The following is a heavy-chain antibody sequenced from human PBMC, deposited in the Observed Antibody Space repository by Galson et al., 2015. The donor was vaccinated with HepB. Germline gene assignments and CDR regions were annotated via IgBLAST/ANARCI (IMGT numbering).Heavy chain of an antibody. D-gene: IGHD4-17*01. CDR1: GFTFSSYA. CDR3: AIAYDDYVGYAFDI. J-gene: IGHJ3*02. V-gene: IGHV3-23*01. CDR2: ISGSGDST. Sequence: SLRLSCAVSGFTFSSYAMNWVRQAPGKGLEWVSAISGSGDSTYYADSVKGRFTTSRDNSKNTLYLQMNTLRAEDTAVYYCAIAYDDYVGYAFDIWGQGTMVTVSS.